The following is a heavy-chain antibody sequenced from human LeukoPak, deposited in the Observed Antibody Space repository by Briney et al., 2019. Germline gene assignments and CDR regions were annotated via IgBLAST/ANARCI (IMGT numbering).Heavy chain of an antibody. J-gene: IGHJ4*02. V-gene: IGHV3-23*01. CDR2: ISASGGST. CDR1: GFTFSSYA. CDR3: AKDGSGVVVTSTPDF. D-gene: IGHD2-21*02. Sequence: GGSLRLSCAASGFTFSSYAMSWVHQAPGKGLEWVSAISASGGSTYYADSVKGRFTISRDNSKNTLYLQMNSLRAEDTAVYYCAKDGSGVVVTSTPDFWGQGTLVTVSS.